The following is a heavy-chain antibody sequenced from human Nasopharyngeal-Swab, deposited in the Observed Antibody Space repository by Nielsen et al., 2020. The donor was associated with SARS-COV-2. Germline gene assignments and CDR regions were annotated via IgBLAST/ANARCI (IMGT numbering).Heavy chain of an antibody. V-gene: IGHV4-59*01. Sequence: RQAPGKGLEWIGYIYYSGSTNYNPSLKSRVNISVDRSKTQFYLKLNSATAADMAVYFCARDPGTLYYYYYMDVWGKGTTVTVSS. J-gene: IGHJ6*03. CDR3: ARDPGTLYYYYYMDV. CDR2: IYYSGST.